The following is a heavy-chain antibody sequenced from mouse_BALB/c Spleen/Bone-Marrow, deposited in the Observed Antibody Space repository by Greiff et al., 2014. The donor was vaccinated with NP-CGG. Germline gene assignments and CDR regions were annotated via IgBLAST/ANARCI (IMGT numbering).Heavy chain of an antibody. Sequence: VKLMESGAELVRPGASVTLYCKASGYTFTDYEMHWVKQTPVHGLEWIGAIDPETGGTAYNQKFKGKATLTADKSSSTAYMELRSLTSEDSAVYYCTRSETGPFAYWGQGTLVTVSA. CDR3: TRSETGPFAY. CDR1: GYTFTDYE. V-gene: IGHV1-15*01. D-gene: IGHD4-1*01. CDR2: IDPETGGT. J-gene: IGHJ3*01.